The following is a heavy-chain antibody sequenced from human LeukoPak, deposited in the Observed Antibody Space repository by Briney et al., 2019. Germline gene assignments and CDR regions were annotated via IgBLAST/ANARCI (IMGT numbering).Heavy chain of an antibody. Sequence: PGGSLRLSCAASGFTFSTYSMSWVRQAPGKGLEWVSAISTTGGSTYYADSVKGRFTISRDNSKNTLYLQMNSLRTEDTAVYYCAKDGRRRKTYYYGSGSYPEWGQGTLVTVSS. CDR3: AKDGRRRKTYYYGSGSYPE. CDR2: ISTTGGST. CDR1: GFTFSTYS. V-gene: IGHV3-23*01. J-gene: IGHJ4*02. D-gene: IGHD3-10*01.